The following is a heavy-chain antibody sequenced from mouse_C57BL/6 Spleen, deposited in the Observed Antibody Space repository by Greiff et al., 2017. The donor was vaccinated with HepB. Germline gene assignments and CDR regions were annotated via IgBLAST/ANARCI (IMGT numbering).Heavy chain of an antibody. D-gene: IGHD2-1*01. Sequence: QVQLQQPGAELVKPGASVKLSCKASGYTFTSYWMQWVKPRPGQGLEWIGEIDPSDSYTNYNQKFKGKATLTVDTSSSTAYMQLSSLTSEDSAVYYCARGAGYGNYVSYWGQGTTLTVSS. CDR1: GYTFTSYW. J-gene: IGHJ2*01. CDR2: IDPSDSYT. V-gene: IGHV1-50*01. CDR3: ARGAGYGNYVSY.